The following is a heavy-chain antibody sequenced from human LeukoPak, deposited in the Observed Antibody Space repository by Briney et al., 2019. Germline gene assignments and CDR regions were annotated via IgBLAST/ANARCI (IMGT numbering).Heavy chain of an antibody. J-gene: IGHJ3*02. D-gene: IGHD2-15*01. Sequence: SETLSLTCTVSGGSISNYYWSWIRQPAGKGLEWIGRKYARGSSNYNPPVQSRVTMSVDTSKNQFSLKLRSVTATDTAVYYCARGRYCSADICTGGDSFDIWGQGTMVSVSP. CDR3: ARGRYCSADICTGGDSFDI. CDR1: GGSISNYY. V-gene: IGHV4-4*07. CDR2: KYARGSS.